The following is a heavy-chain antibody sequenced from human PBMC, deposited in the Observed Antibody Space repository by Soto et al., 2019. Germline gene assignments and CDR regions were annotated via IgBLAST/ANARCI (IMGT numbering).Heavy chain of an antibody. V-gene: IGHV3-30-3*01. D-gene: IGHD3-9*01. CDR3: ARGLLDFDWRIPVGY. Sequence: QVQLVESGGGVVQPGRSLRLSCAASGFTFKNYAMHWVRQAPGKGLEWVAVISYDGSIEFYADSVKGRFTISRDDFKNTMFLQMGSLRVEDTAVYYCARGLLDFDWRIPVGYWGQGTLVTVSS. CDR2: ISYDGSIE. CDR1: GFTFKNYA. J-gene: IGHJ4*02.